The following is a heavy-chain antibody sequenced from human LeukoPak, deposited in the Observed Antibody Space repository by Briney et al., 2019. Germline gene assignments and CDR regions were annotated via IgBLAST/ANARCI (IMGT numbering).Heavy chain of an antibody. Sequence: SETLSLTCTVSGGSISTYYWSWLRQPPGKGLEWIAYIYDGGGTSYNPSLKGRVTISVDSPKNRFYLRLSSLTAFDTALYYCARHGGTLDYFDRWGPGSLVTVSS. CDR1: GGSISTYY. V-gene: IGHV4-59*08. CDR3: ARHGGTLDYFDR. D-gene: IGHD1-26*01. CDR2: IYDGGGT. J-gene: IGHJ4*02.